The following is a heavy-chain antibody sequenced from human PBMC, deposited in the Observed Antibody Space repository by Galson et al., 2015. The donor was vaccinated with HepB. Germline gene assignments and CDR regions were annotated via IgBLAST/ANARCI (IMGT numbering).Heavy chain of an antibody. CDR1: GGTFSSYA. CDR2: IIPIFGTA. D-gene: IGHD2-2*01. Sequence: SVKVSCKASGGTFSSYAISWVRQAPGQGLEWMGGIIPIFGTANYAQKFQGRVTITADESTSTAYMELSSLRSEDTAVYYCARGGRYCSSTSCAHYYYYYYMDVWGKETTVTVSS. V-gene: IGHV1-69*13. J-gene: IGHJ6*03. CDR3: ARGGRYCSSTSCAHYYYYYYMDV.